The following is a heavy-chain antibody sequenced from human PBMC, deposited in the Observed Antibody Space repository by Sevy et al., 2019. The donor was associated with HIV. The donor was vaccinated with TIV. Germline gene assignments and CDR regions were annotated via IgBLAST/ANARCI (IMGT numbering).Heavy chain of an antibody. V-gene: IGHV3-21*01. CDR3: ARQSNYYGYSGYYPYFDY. CDR1: GFTFSSYS. D-gene: IGHD3-22*01. Sequence: GGSLRLSCAASGFTFSSYSMNWVRQAPGKGLEWVSSISSSSSYIYYADSVKGRFTISRDNAKNSLYLQMNSLRAEDTAVYYCARQSNYYGYSGYYPYFDYWGQGTLVTVSS. CDR2: ISSSSSYI. J-gene: IGHJ4*02.